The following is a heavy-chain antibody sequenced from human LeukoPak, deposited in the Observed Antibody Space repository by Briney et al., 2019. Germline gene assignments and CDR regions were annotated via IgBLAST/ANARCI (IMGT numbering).Heavy chain of an antibody. V-gene: IGHV3-15*01. CDR1: GFTFSHAW. CDR3: ATDDVGGY. CDR2: LKRKTDGGTP. J-gene: IGHJ4*02. D-gene: IGHD4-23*01. Sequence: GGSLRLSCAAAGFTFSHAWMHWVRQPPGKGLEWVGRLKRKTDGGTPDYAAPVKGRFTISGDDSRNTLYLQMNRLKTEDTAVYYCATDDVGGYWGQGTLVTVSS.